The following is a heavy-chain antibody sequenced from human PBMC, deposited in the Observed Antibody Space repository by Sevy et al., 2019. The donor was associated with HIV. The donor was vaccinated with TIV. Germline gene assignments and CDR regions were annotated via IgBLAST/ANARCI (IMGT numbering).Heavy chain of an antibody. J-gene: IGHJ4*02. CDR1: GFTFSSYG. Sequence: GGSLRLSCAASGFTFSSYGMHWVRQAPGKGLEWVAFIRYDGSNKYYADSVKGGFTISRDNSKNTLYLQMNSLRAEDTAVYYCAKDRDYGGKPGWLDYWGQGTLVTVSS. D-gene: IGHD4-17*01. CDR3: AKDRDYGGKPGWLDY. V-gene: IGHV3-30*02. CDR2: IRYDGSNK.